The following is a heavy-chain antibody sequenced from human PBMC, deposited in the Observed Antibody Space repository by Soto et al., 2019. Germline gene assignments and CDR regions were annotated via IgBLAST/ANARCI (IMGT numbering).Heavy chain of an antibody. CDR1: GFTFSDYY. Sequence: QVQLVESGGGLVKPGGSLRLSCAASGFTFSDYYISWIRQAPGKGLEWVSYISSGGSTIHYADSVKGRFTISRDNAKNSLYRQMNSLRAGDTAMYYCATGGGVGVAGNFDQWGQGTLVTVSS. CDR2: ISSGGSTI. V-gene: IGHV3-11*01. CDR3: ATGGGVGVAGNFDQ. D-gene: IGHD6-19*01. J-gene: IGHJ4*02.